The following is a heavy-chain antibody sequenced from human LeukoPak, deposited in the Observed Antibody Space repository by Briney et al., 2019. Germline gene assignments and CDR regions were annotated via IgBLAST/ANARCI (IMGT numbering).Heavy chain of an antibody. CDR3: ARDRLAVAGPFDY. V-gene: IGHV3-30-3*01. D-gene: IGHD6-19*01. CDR2: ISYDGSNK. CDR1: GFTFSSYA. Sequence: GSLRLSCAASGFTFSSYAMHWVRQAPGKGLEWVAVISYDGSNKYYADSVKGRFTISRDNSKNTLYLQMNSLRAEDTAVYYCARDRLAVAGPFDYWGQGTLVTVSS. J-gene: IGHJ4*02.